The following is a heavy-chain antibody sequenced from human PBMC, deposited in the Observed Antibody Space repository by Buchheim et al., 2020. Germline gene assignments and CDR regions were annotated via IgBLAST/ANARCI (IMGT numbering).Heavy chain of an antibody. V-gene: IGHV3-23*01. D-gene: IGHD3-22*01. CDR1: GFTFSSYA. CDR2: ILGSGSST. J-gene: IGHJ4*02. Sequence: EVQLLESGGGLVQPGGSLRLSCAASGFTFSSYAMSWVRQAPGKGLEWVSAILGSGSSTYYADSVKGRFIISRANYKNKLYLQMNSLRVEDTAVYYCTKAHDTSGYYPFVYGGQGTL. CDR3: TKAHDTSGYYPFVY.